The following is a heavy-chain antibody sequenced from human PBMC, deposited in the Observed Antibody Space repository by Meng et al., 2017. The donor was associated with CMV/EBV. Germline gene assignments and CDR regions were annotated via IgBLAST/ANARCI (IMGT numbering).Heavy chain of an antibody. J-gene: IGHJ5*02. D-gene: IGHD3-3*01. CDR1: GYTFTSYG. CDR3: ARDSFVLRFSEWFDPDWFDP. V-gene: IGHV1-18*01. CDR2: ISAYNGNT. Sequence: ASVKVSCKASGYTFTSYGISWVRQAPGQGLEWMGWISAYNGNTNYAQKLQGRVTMTTDTSTSTAYMELRSLRSDDTAVYYCARDSFVLRFSEWFDPDWFDPWGQGTLVTVSS.